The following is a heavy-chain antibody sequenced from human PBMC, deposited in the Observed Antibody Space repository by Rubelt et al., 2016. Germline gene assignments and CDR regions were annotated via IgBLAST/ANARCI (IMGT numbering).Heavy chain of an antibody. D-gene: IGHD1-26*01. V-gene: IGHV3-15*01. CDR1: GFTFSNAW. J-gene: IGHJ3*02. Sequence: GESGGGLVKPGGSLRLSCAASGFTFSNAWMSWVRQAPGKGLEWVGRIKSKTDGGTTDYAAPVKGRFTISRDDSKNTLYLQMNSLKTEDTAVYYCTTDPVRELLPHAFDIWGQGTMVTVSS. CDR2: IKSKTDGGTT. CDR3: TTDPVRELLPHAFDI.